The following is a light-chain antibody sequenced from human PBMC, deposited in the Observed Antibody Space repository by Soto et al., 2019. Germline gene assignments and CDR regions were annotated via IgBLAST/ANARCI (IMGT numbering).Light chain of an antibody. CDR2: GAS. CDR1: QSVSSSY. CDR3: QQHTWT. Sequence: EIVLTQSPGTLSLSPGERATLSCRASQSVSSSYLAWYQQKPGQAPRLLIYGASNRATGIPDRFSGSGSGTDFTLTISRLEPEDFAVYYCQQHTWTFGQGTKVDIK. J-gene: IGKJ1*01. V-gene: IGKV3-20*01.